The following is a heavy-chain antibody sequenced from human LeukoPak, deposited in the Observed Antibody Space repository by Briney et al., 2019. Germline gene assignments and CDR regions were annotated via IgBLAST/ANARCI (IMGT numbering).Heavy chain of an antibody. CDR1: GGSISSSSYY. Sequence: SETLSLTCTVSGGSISSSSYYWGWIRQSPGTGLEWIGSIYYSGTTYYNPSLKSRVTISVDTSKNQFSLKLSSVTAADTAVYYCARLTGYRIESAFDIWGQGTMVTVSS. CDR2: IYYSGTT. D-gene: IGHD3-9*01. V-gene: IGHV4-39*07. CDR3: ARLTGYRIESAFDI. J-gene: IGHJ3*02.